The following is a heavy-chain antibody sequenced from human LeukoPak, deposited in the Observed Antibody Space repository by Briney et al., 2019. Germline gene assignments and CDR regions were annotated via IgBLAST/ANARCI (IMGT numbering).Heavy chain of an antibody. J-gene: IGHJ5*02. CDR1: GGSISSSY. CDR3: ARDFGFGSA. CDR2: IFTSGTT. V-gene: IGHV4-4*07. D-gene: IGHD6-19*01. Sequence: SETLSLTCTVSGGSISSSYWSWIRQPAGKGLEWIGRIFTSGTTEYNPSLESRVTMSVDTSKNQFSLKLTSVTAADTAVYYCARDFGFGSAWGQGALVTVSS.